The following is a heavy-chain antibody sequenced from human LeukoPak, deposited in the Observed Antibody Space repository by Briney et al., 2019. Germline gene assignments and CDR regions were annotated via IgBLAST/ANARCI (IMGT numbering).Heavy chain of an antibody. CDR1: GFTFSTYT. J-gene: IGHJ5*02. CDR2: ISYDGSNK. D-gene: IGHD3-10*01. V-gene: IGHV3-30-3*01. Sequence: GGSLRLSCAASGFTFSTYTMHWVRQAPGKGLEWLTLISYDGSNKYYADSVKGRFTISRDNSKNTLYLQMNSLRAEDTAVYYCAKVYGSGIYNWFDPWGQGTLVTVSS. CDR3: AKVYGSGIYNWFDP.